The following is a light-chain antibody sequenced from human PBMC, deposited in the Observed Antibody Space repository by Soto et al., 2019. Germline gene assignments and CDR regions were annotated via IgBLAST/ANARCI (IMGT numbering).Light chain of an antibody. J-gene: IGKJ1*01. CDR1: QSVGSN. V-gene: IGKV3-15*01. CDR3: QQYDNWPGT. Sequence: EIVMTQSPATLSVSPGERVTLSCRASQSVGSNVAWYRQKPGQAPRFLIYGPSTRVSGVPDRFSGSGSGTEFTLTISSLQSEDFAVYYCQQYDNWPGTFGQGTKVDIK. CDR2: GPS.